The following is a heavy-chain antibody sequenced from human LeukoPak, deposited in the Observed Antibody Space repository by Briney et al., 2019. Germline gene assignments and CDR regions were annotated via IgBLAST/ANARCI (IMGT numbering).Heavy chain of an antibody. Sequence: GGSLRLSCAASGFTVSSNYMSWVRQAPGKGLEWVSVIYSGSSTYYADSVKGRFTISRHNSKNTLYLQMNRLRAEDTAVYYCVTALWYGSGEALYYYGMDVWGQGTTVTVSS. V-gene: IGHV3-53*04. J-gene: IGHJ6*02. D-gene: IGHD3-10*01. CDR3: VTALWYGSGEALYYYGMDV. CDR2: IYSGSST. CDR1: GFTVSSNY.